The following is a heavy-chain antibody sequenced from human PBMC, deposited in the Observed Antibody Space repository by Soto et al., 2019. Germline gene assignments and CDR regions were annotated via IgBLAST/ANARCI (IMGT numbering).Heavy chain of an antibody. CDR2: IYPGDSDT. D-gene: IGHD6-13*01. CDR3: ATTSLIAAGFIAFDI. Sequence: EVQLVQSGAEVRKPGESLKISCKGSGYRFTNYWIGWVRQMPGKGLEWMGIIYPGDSDTRYSPSFQGQVTISADKSINIAYLQWRSLKASDTAMYYCATTSLIAAGFIAFDIWGQGTMVTVSP. CDR1: GYRFTNYW. V-gene: IGHV5-51*03. J-gene: IGHJ3*02.